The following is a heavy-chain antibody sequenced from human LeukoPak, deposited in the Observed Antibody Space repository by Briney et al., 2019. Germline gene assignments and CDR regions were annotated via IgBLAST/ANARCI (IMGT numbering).Heavy chain of an antibody. D-gene: IGHD3-10*01. Sequence: GASVKVSCKASGYTFTSYDINWVRQAPGRGLEWMGWINTNTGNPTYAQGFTGRFVFSLDTSVSTAYLQISSLKAEDTAVYYCARDHMVRGVTVPTPGVWGKGTTVTVSS. CDR1: GYTFTSYD. CDR2: INTNTGNP. V-gene: IGHV7-4-1*02. J-gene: IGHJ6*04. CDR3: ARDHMVRGVTVPTPGV.